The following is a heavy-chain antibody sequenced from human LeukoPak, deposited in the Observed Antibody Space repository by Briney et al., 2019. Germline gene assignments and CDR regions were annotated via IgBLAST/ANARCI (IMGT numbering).Heavy chain of an antibody. CDR2: ISAYNGNT. J-gene: IGHJ4*02. CDR3: ARDYYDSSKTDFDY. V-gene: IGHV1-18*04. CDR1: GYTFTGYY. Sequence: ASVKVSCKASGYTFTGYYMHWVRQAPGQGLEWMGWISAYNGNTNYAQKLQGRVTMTTDTSTSTAYMELRSLRSDDTAVYYCARDYYDSSKTDFDYWGQGTLVTVSS. D-gene: IGHD3-22*01.